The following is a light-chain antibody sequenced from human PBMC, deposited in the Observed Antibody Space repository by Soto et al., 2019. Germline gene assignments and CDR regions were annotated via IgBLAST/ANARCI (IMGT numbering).Light chain of an antibody. CDR3: QQYEHLPT. V-gene: IGKV1-33*01. Sequence: DIQMTQSPSSLSASVGDRVTITCQASQNINNYLNWYQQKPGRAPKLLIYDASNLEAGVPSRFRGSRAGTNFTFTISRLQPEDIATYYCQQYEHLPTFDQGTRLEIK. J-gene: IGKJ5*01. CDR2: DAS. CDR1: QNINNY.